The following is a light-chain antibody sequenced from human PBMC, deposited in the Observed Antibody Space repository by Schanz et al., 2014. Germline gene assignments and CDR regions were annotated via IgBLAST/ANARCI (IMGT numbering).Light chain of an antibody. CDR1: SSDVGAYDY. V-gene: IGLV2-8*01. CDR2: EVN. J-gene: IGLJ3*02. CDR3: SSYAGSNNWV. Sequence: QSALNQPPSASGSPGQSVTISCTGTSSDVGAYDYVSWYQQHPGKVPKLIIYEVNKRPSGVPDRFSGSKSGNTASLTVSGLQAEDEADYYCSSYAGSNNWVFGGGTKLTVL.